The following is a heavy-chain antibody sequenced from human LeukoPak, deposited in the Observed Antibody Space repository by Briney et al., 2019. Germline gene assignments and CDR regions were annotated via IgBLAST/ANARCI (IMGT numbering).Heavy chain of an antibody. J-gene: IGHJ4*02. CDR3: ARDGGIYHDNSYTYFGPGDY. CDR2: INPDSGINPDNGGT. D-gene: IGHD3-16*01. CDR1: GYTFTGYY. V-gene: IGHV1-2*02. Sequence: ASVKVSCKASGYTFTGYYIHWVRQAPGQGLEWMGWINPDSGINPDNGGTNYAQRFQGRVTMTRDTSITTAYMELSGLRSDDTAEYYCARDGGIYHDNSYTYFGPGDYWGQGTLVSVSS.